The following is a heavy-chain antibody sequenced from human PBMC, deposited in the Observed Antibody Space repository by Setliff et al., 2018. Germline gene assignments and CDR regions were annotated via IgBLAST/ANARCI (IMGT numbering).Heavy chain of an antibody. Sequence: SETLSLTCTVSGGSISSSNWWTWVRQPPGKGLEWIGEIYHSGSINYNPSLKSRVTMPVDKSKNQFSLKLTSVTAADMAVYYCARGLEGEDYFYYMDVWGKGNTVTVSS. CDR3: ARGLEGEDYFYYMDV. CDR2: IYHSGSI. J-gene: IGHJ6*03. D-gene: IGHD2-21*01. CDR1: GGSISSSNW. V-gene: IGHV4-4*02.